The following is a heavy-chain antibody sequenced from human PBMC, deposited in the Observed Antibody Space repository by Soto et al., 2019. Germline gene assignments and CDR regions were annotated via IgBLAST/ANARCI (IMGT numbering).Heavy chain of an antibody. CDR2: IIPIFGTA. Sequence: QVQLVQSGSEVKKPGSSVNVSCKASGGTFSSYAISWVRQAPGQGLEWMGGIIPIFGTANYAQKFQGRVTITADESTSTAYMELSSLRSEDTAVYYCARGKVLPRHDAFDIWGQGTMVTVSS. CDR1: GGTFSSYA. J-gene: IGHJ3*02. D-gene: IGHD3-10*01. V-gene: IGHV1-69*01. CDR3: ARGKVLPRHDAFDI.